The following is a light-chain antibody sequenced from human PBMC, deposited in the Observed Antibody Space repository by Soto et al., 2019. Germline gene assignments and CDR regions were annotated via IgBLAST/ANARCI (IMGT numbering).Light chain of an antibody. J-gene: IGKJ5*01. Sequence: AIQLTQSPSSLSASVGDRVTITCRASQDIRGALAWYQQKPGKPPKLLIFDVSSLQSGVPSRFSGSGSGTDFTLTISSLQAEDFATYYCQQFNTYPITFRQGTRLEIK. CDR1: QDIRGA. CDR2: DVS. V-gene: IGKV1-13*02. CDR3: QQFNTYPIT.